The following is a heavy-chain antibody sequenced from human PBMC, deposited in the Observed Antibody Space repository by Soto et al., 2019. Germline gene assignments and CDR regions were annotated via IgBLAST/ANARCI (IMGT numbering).Heavy chain of an antibody. V-gene: IGHV5-51*01. CDR1: GHLFNNHW. Sequence: EQLEQSGAEVKKPGESLKISCKGPGHLFNNHWIGWVRQTPGKGLEWMGLIFTRDSETKTSPTFQGHVSFSVDNSIHTVYLQWTSLKTTDTGIYFCARGYFDSGHGYDLWGQGTLVTVSS. CDR2: IFTRDSET. CDR3: ARGYFDSGHGYDL. J-gene: IGHJ5*02. D-gene: IGHD3-10*01.